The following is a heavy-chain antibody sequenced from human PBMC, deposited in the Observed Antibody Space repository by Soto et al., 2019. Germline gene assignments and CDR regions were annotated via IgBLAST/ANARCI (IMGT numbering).Heavy chain of an antibody. J-gene: IGHJ5*02. CDR3: ATEPRQPGTAVASARWT. CDR1: GFTVSSTY. CDR2: IYSGGST. D-gene: IGHD6-19*01. V-gene: IGHV3-66*01. Sequence: EVQLVESGGGLVQPGGSLRLSCAASGFTVSSTYMSWVRQAPGKGLEWVSVIYSGGSTYYADYAKGRCTISSDNYTNKLYLQMNSRRGEEKAVDYCATEPRQPGTAVASARWTWGQGTLVTVSS.